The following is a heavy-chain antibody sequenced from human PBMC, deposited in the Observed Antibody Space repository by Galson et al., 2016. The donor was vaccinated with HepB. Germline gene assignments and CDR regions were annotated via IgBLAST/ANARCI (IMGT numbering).Heavy chain of an antibody. J-gene: IGHJ6*02. Sequence: SVKVSCKAFGGSFSSHAISWVRQAPGQGLEWMGGIIPTVDTAKYAQKFQGRVTITADESTTTIYMDVSSLRSEDTAFYYCARGLGYDDGMDVWGQGTTVTVSS. D-gene: IGHD5-12*01. CDR1: GGSFSSHA. CDR2: IIPTVDTA. CDR3: ARGLGYDDGMDV. V-gene: IGHV1-69*13.